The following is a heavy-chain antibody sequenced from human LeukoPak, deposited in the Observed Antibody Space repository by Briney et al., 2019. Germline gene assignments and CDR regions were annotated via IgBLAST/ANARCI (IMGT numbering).Heavy chain of an antibody. J-gene: IGHJ3*02. D-gene: IGHD3-16*01. V-gene: IGHV3-9*01. Sequence: GRSLRLSCAASGFTFDDYAMHWVRQAPGKGLEWVSRISTDGYTTGYADSVKGRFTISRDNAKNTLYLQMNSLRAEDTAVYYCARGGVGGAFDIWGQGTMVTVSS. CDR3: ARGGVGGAFDI. CDR1: GFTFDDYA. CDR2: ISTDGYTT.